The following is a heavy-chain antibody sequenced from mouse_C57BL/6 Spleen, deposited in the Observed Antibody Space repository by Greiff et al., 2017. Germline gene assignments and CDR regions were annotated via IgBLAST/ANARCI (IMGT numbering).Heavy chain of an antibody. CDR2: IWRGGST. D-gene: IGHD2-1*01. J-gene: IGHJ1*03. V-gene: IGHV2-5*01. CDR3: AKSTMVTSWYFDV. Sequence: VKLQESGPGLVQPSQSLSITCTVSGFSLTSYGVHWVRQSPGTGLEWLGVIWRGGSTDYNAAFMSRLSITKDNSKSQVFFKMNSLQADDTAIYYCAKSTMVTSWYFDVWGTGTTVTVSS. CDR1: GFSLTSYG.